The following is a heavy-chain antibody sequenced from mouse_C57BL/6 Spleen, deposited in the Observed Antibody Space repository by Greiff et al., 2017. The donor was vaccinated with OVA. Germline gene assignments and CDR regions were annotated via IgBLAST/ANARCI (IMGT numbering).Heavy chain of an antibody. CDR3: ARQRGITTYVDY. J-gene: IGHJ2*01. CDR1: GFTFSSYT. Sequence: EVNVVESGGGLVKPGGSLKLSCAASGFTFSSYTMSWVRQTPEKRLEWVATISGGGGNTYYPDSVKGRFTISRDNAKNTLYLQMSSLRSEDTALYYCARQRGITTYVDYWGQGTTLTVSS. V-gene: IGHV5-9*01. D-gene: IGHD1-1*01. CDR2: ISGGGGNT.